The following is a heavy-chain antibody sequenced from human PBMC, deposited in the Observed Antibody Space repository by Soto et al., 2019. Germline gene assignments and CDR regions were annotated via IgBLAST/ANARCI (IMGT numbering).Heavy chain of an antibody. CDR2: ISYDRNNK. Sequence: GGSLILSCAVSGFSFSNYVMHWVRQAPGKGLEWVAVISYDRNNKYYPDSVEGRFTISRDNSKNTLYLQMNSLRPEDTAVYYCAKIRGNYDFWSVPQDCWGQGTLVTVSS. CDR1: GFSFSNYV. J-gene: IGHJ4*02. D-gene: IGHD3-3*01. V-gene: IGHV3-30*18. CDR3: AKIRGNYDFWSVPQDC.